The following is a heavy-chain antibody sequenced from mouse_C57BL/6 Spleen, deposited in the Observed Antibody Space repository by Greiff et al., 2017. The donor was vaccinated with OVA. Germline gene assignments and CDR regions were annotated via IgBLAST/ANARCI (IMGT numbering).Heavy chain of an antibody. V-gene: IGHV15-2*01. Sequence: VQLQQSGSELRSPGSSVKLSCKDFDSEVFPIAYMSWVRQKPGHGFEWIGGILPSIGRTIYGEKFEDKATLDADTLSNTAYLELNSLTSEDSAIYYCARRYYGSSDWYFDVWGTGTTGTVSS. CDR1: DSEVFPIAY. J-gene: IGHJ1*03. D-gene: IGHD1-1*01. CDR2: ILPSIGRT. CDR3: ARRYYGSSDWYFDV.